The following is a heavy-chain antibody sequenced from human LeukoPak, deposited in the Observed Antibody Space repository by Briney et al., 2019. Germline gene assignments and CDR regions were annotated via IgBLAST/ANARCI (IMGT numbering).Heavy chain of an antibody. CDR1: GFTFSSYW. D-gene: IGHD3-9*01. CDR2: INSDGSST. CDR3: ARVYDILTGKVGYYYYGMDV. J-gene: IGHJ6*04. Sequence: PGGSLRLSCAASGFTFSSYWMHWVRQAPGKGLVWVSRINSDGSSTSYADSVKGRFTISRDNAKNTLYLQMNSLRAEDTAVYYCARVYDILTGKVGYYYYGMDVWGKGTTVTVSS. V-gene: IGHV3-74*01.